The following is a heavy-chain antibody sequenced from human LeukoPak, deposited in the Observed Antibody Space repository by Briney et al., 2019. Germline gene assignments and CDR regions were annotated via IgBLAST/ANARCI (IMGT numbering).Heavy chain of an antibody. CDR2: IYYSGRN. CDR3: ARLRLRWLGNRGGVDY. Sequence: PSETLSLTCAVSGGSISSSSYYWGWIRQPPGKGREWIGSIYYSGRNYYNPSLKSRVARSVYTSKNQLSLKLSFVNAADTAVSYCARLRLRWLGNRGGVDYWGQGTLVTVSS. J-gene: IGHJ4*02. CDR1: GGSISSSSYY. D-gene: IGHD6-19*01. V-gene: IGHV4-39*01.